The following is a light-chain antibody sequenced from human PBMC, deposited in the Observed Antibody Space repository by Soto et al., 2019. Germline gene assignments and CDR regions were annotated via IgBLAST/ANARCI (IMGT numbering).Light chain of an antibody. J-gene: IGKJ5*01. V-gene: IGKV3-15*01. Sequence: EIVMTQSPATLSVSPGESATLSCRASQSVDNNVAWYQQKPGQAPRLLIVGSFARATGIPARFSGSWSGTEVTITISSLQSEDFAVYYGQQRSNRPLTFGQGTRLEI. CDR1: QSVDNN. CDR2: GSF. CDR3: QQRSNRPLT.